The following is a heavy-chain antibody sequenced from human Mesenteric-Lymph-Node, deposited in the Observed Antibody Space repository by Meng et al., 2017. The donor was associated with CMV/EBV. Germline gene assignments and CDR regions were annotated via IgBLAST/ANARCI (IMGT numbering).Heavy chain of an antibody. Sequence: GESLKISCVASGFTFSGYWMSWVRQTPEKGLEWVANIMETGSEIYYADSVKGRFTISRDNSKNSLYLQMNSLRTEDTALYYCAKDVSGYCSSTSCYRSLGYFDLWGRGTLVTVSS. D-gene: IGHD2-2*02. V-gene: IGHV3-7*03. CDR2: IMETGSEI. J-gene: IGHJ2*01. CDR3: AKDVSGYCSSTSCYRSLGYFDL. CDR1: GFTFSGYW.